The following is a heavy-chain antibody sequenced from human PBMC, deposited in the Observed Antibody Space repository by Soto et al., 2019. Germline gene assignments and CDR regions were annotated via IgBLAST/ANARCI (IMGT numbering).Heavy chain of an antibody. CDR1: GGSFSGYY. CDR3: ASYSSSSGGLVY. CDR2: INHSGST. V-gene: IGHV4-34*01. J-gene: IGHJ4*02. D-gene: IGHD6-6*01. Sequence: PSETLSLTCAVYGGSFSGYYWSWIRQPPGKGLEWIGEINHSGSTNYNPSLKSRVTISVDTSKNQFSLKLSSVTAADTAVYYCASYSSSSGGLVYWGQGTLVTVSS.